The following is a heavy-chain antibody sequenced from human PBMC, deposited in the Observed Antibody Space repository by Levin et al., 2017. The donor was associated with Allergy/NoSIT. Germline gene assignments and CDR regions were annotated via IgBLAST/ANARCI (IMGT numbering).Heavy chain of an antibody. Sequence: GGSLRLSCKASGYTFTSNYIHWVRQAPGQGLEWMGIINPSTGNTYYAQKFQGRVIMTSDMSTSALYMELSSLRSEDTAVYYWARGRGTAAGTWGWLDPWGQGTLVTVSS. CDR3: ARGRGTAAGTWGWLDP. D-gene: IGHD6-13*01. J-gene: IGHJ5*02. V-gene: IGHV1-46*01. CDR1: GYTFTSNY. CDR2: INPSTGNT.